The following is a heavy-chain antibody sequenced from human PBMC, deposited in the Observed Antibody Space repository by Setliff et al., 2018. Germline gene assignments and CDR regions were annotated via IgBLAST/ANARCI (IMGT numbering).Heavy chain of an antibody. CDR3: TRDGYPGTS. CDR2: ITSSGTTT. Sequence: GGSLRLSCAASGFTFSDYYMSWIRQAPGKGLEWVSYITSSGTTTFYTDSVKGRFAISRDNARNSLYLQMNSLRVEDTAVYYCTRDGYPGTSWGQGTLVTVSS. V-gene: IGHV3-11*01. D-gene: IGHD2-2*03. J-gene: IGHJ5*02. CDR1: GFTFSDYY.